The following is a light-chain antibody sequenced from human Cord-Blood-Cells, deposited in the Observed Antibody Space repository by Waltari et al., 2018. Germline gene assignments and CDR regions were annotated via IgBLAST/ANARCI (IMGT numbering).Light chain of an antibody. CDR3: CSYAGSSTWV. Sequence: QSALTQPAPVSGSPGQSITISCPGTSSDVGGYNFVPWYQQHPGKAPKLMIYDVSKPPSGVSNRFSGSKSGNTASLTISGLQAEDEADYYCCSYAGSSTWVFGGGTKLTVL. J-gene: IGLJ3*02. V-gene: IGLV2-23*02. CDR1: SSDVGGYNF. CDR2: DVS.